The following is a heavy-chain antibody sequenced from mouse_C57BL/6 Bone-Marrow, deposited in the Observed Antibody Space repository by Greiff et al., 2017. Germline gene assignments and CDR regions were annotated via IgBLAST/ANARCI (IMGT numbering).Heavy chain of an antibody. CDR2: INPSNGGT. V-gene: IGHV1-53*01. J-gene: IGHJ4*01. D-gene: IGHD1-1*01. CDR1: GYTFTSYW. CDR3: ARGSYFCGSSYAGSRYAMDY. Sequence: QVHVKQPGTELVKPGASVKLSCKASGYTFTSYWMHWVKQRPGQGLEWIGNINPSNGGTNYNEKFKSKATLTVDKSSSTAYMQLSSLTSEDSAVYYCARGSYFCGSSYAGSRYAMDYWGQGTSVTVSS.